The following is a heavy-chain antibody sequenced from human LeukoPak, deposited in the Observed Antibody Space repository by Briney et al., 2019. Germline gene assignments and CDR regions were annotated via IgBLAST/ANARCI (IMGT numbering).Heavy chain of an antibody. Sequence: GGSLRLSCAVSGFSFSSYGMHWVRQAPGKGLEWVAVISYDGSNKYYADSVKGRFTISRDNSKNTLYLQMNSLGAEDTAIYYCAKDGGPNYFYYYMDVWGKGTTVTISS. D-gene: IGHD3-3*01. CDR2: ISYDGSNK. CDR3: AKDGGPNYFYYYMDV. CDR1: GFSFSSYG. V-gene: IGHV3-30*18. J-gene: IGHJ6*03.